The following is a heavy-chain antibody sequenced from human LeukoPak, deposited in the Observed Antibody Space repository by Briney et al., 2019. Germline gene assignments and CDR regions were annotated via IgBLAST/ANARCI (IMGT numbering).Heavy chain of an antibody. V-gene: IGHV3-23*01. CDR3: AKNSQYDFWSGIKTYYYYYMDV. D-gene: IGHD3-3*01. CDR1: GFTFTLYA. J-gene: IGHJ6*03. Sequence: PGGSLRLSCQASGFTFTLYAMTWVRQAPGKGLEWVSVISGSGSGAYYADSVKGRFTISRDNSKNTLYLQMNSLRVDDTAVYYCAKNSQYDFWSGIKTYYYYYMDVWGKGTTVTVSS. CDR2: ISGSGSGA.